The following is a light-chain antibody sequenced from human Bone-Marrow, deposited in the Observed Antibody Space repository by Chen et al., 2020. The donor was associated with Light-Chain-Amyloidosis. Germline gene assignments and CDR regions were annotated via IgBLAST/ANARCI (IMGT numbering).Light chain of an antibody. CDR1: SSNIGKNY. Sequence: QSVLTQPPSASGTPGQRVLLSCSGSSSNIGKNYVYWYQQLPGAAPKLLIYNNNQQPSGVSDRFSGSKSGASASLAIRGLRSEDEADYHCAAWDGSLRGVVFGGGSKLTVL. V-gene: IGLV1-47*01. CDR2: NNN. J-gene: IGLJ2*01. CDR3: AAWDGSLRGVV.